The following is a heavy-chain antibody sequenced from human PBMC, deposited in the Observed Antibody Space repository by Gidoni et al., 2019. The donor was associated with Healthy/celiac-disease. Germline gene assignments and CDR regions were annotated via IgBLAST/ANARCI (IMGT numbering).Heavy chain of an antibody. J-gene: IGHJ2*01. Sequence: EVQLVESGGGLVQPGRSLRLSCASSGFTFADYAMHWVRQAPGKGLEWVSGISWNSGSIGYADSVKGRFTISRDNAKNSLYLQMNSLRAEDTALYYCAKAHRPGIYCSGGSCYKDWYFDLWGRGTLVTVSS. CDR1: GFTFADYA. CDR3: AKAHRPGIYCSGGSCYKDWYFDL. D-gene: IGHD2-15*01. V-gene: IGHV3-9*01. CDR2: ISWNSGSI.